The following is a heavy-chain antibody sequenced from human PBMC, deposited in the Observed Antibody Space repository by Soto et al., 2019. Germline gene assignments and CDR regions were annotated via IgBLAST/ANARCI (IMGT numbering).Heavy chain of an antibody. CDR2: IYYSGST. CDR3: ASPMYSSGWYNTGAFDI. V-gene: IGHV4-39*01. D-gene: IGHD6-19*01. CDR1: GGSISSSSYY. J-gene: IGHJ3*02. Sequence: SETLSLTCTVSGGSISSSSYYWGWIRQPPGKGLEWIGSIYYSGSTYYDPSLKSRVTISVDTSKKQFSLKLSSVTAADTAVYYCASPMYSSGWYNTGAFDIWGQGTMVTVSS.